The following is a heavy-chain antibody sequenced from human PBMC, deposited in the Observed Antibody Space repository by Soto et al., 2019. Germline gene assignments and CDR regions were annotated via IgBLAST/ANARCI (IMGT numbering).Heavy chain of an antibody. D-gene: IGHD3-16*01. CDR1: RLTFSAHD. J-gene: IGHJ6*02. CDR3: AGEPKGGAYDIDV. V-gene: IGHV3-33*01. Sequence: QVQLVESGGGVVQPGTSLRLSCAASRLTFSAHDMHWVRQAPGKGLEWVALIWSDGSRGFYADSVKGRFTISRDNFKNTLYLQMNSLGAEDTAVYYCAGEPKGGAYDIDVWGQGTTVTVSS. CDR2: IWSDGSRG.